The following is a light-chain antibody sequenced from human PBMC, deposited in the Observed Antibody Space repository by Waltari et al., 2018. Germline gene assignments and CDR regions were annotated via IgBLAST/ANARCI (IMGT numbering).Light chain of an antibody. CDR3: SSYTSTNTYV. Sequence: QSALTQPASVSGSPGQSITISCTGTSSDVGGYNFFSWYQQHPVKAPNLLINDVSKRPSGVSNRFSGSKAGNTASLTISGLQAEDEADYYCSSYTSTNTYVFGTGTEVTVL. J-gene: IGLJ1*01. CDR1: SSDVGGYNF. CDR2: DVS. V-gene: IGLV2-14*03.